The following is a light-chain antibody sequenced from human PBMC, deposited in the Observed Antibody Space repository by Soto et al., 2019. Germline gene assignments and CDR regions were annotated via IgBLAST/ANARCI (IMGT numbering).Light chain of an antibody. V-gene: IGKV3-15*01. CDR2: GAS. J-gene: IGKJ5*01. Sequence: EIVMTQSPATLSASPGERATLSCRASQSVSSNLAWYQQKPGQAPRLLIYGASTRATGIPARFSGSGSGTECTLIISSLQSEDLAVYYCQQYNNWPPTFGQGTRLEIK. CDR1: QSVSSN. CDR3: QQYNNWPPT.